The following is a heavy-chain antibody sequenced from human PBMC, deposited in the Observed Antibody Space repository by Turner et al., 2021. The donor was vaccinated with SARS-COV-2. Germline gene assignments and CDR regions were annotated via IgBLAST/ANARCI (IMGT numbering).Heavy chain of an antibody. D-gene: IGHD3-22*01. CDR1: GFTFSSYS. CDR3: ARWAYYDSSGYYPSHFDY. V-gene: IGHV3-21*01. Sequence: EVQLVESGGGLVKPGGSLRLSCAASGFTFSSYSMNWVRQAPGKGVEWVSSISSSNNYIYYADSVKGRFTISRDNAKNSLYLQMNSLRAEDTAVYYCARWAYYDSSGYYPSHFDYWGQGTLVTVSS. CDR2: ISSSNNYI. J-gene: IGHJ4*02.